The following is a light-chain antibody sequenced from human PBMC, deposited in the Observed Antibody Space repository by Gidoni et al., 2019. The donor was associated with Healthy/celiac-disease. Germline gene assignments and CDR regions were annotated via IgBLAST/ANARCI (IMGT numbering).Light chain of an antibody. V-gene: IGKV1-6*01. CDR2: AAS. J-gene: IGKJ4*01. Sequence: IQLTSSPSSLSASVGHRVPTTRRASQGIRNVLGWYQQKPGKAPKLLIYAASSLQSGVPSRSSGSGSGTDFTLTSSSLQPEDFATYYCLQDYNYPLTCGGGTKVEIK. CDR1: QGIRNV. CDR3: LQDYNYPLT.